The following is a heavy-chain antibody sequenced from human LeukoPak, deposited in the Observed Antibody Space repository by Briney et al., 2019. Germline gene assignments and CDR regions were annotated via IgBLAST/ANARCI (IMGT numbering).Heavy chain of an antibody. Sequence: PGGSLRLSCAASGFTFSNYAMNWVRQAPGKGLEWVSTISGLGDTTYYAESVKGRFTMSRDNSKNTVYLQMNSLRVEDTAIYYCAKRADGCSGLSCYYYYMDVWGEGTTVTVSS. CDR2: ISGLGDTT. D-gene: IGHD2-15*01. CDR3: AKRADGCSGLSCYYYYMDV. CDR1: GFTFSNYA. J-gene: IGHJ6*03. V-gene: IGHV3-23*01.